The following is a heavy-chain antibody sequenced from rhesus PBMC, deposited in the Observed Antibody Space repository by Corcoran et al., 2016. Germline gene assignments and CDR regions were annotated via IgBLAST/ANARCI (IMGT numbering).Heavy chain of an antibody. CDR2: ISYSGST. J-gene: IGHJ4*01. CDR3: ARESGGGLGY. CDR1: GYSISSGYG. D-gene: IGHD1-44*01. Sequence: QMQLQESGPGLVKPSETLSLTCAVSGYSISSGYGWSWIRQPPGKGLEWIGYISYSGSTSYNPSLKSLVTISRDTSKNQFSLKLSSVTAADTAVYYCARESGGGLGYWGQGVLVTVSS. V-gene: IGHV4-122*02.